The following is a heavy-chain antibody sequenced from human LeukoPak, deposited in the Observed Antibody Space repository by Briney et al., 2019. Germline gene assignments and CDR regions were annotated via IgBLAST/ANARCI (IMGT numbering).Heavy chain of an antibody. CDR2: IRYEGSSK. J-gene: IGHJ4*02. V-gene: IGHV3-30*02. Sequence: PGGSLRLSCAASGFTFSSYGMHWVRQAPDKGLEWVAFIRYEGSSKYYADSVKGRFTISRDSSKNTLYLQMNSLRVEDTAVYYCARDHSSSWISFRGQGTLVTVSS. CDR1: GFTFSSYG. CDR3: ARDHSSSWISF. D-gene: IGHD6-13*01.